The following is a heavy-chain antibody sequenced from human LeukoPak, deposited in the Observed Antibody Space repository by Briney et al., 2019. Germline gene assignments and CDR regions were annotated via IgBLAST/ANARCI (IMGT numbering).Heavy chain of an antibody. V-gene: IGHV1-2*02. Sequence: ASVKVSCKASGYTFTGYYTHWVRQAPGQGLEWMGWINPNSGGTKYAQKFQGRVTMTRDTSISTAYMELSRLTSDDTAVYYCERGGTRAFDLWGQGTMVTVSS. CDR2: INPNSGGT. CDR1: GYTFTGYY. D-gene: IGHD1-26*01. CDR3: ERGGTRAFDL. J-gene: IGHJ3*01.